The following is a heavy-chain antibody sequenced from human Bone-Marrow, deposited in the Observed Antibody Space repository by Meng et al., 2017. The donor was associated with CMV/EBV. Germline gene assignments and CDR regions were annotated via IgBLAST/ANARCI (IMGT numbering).Heavy chain of an antibody. D-gene: IGHD6-6*01. V-gene: IGHV4-31*03. Sequence: SETLSLTCTVSGGSISSGGYYWSWIRQHPGKGLEWIGYIYYSGSTYYNPSLKSRVTISVDTSKNQFSLKLSSVTAADTAVYYCARVYSSSSGYTYAFDIWGQGTMVTVSS. CDR2: IYYSGST. J-gene: IGHJ3*02. CDR3: ARVYSSSSGYTYAFDI. CDR1: GGSISSGGYY.